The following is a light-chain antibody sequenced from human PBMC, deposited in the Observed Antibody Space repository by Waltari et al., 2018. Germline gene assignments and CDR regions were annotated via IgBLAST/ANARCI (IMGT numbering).Light chain of an antibody. CDR1: QSVTSY. V-gene: IGKV3-11*01. CDR2: DAS. CDR3: QQRSNWPLT. Sequence: EIVLTQSPATLSLSPGERATLPCRASQSVTSYLAWYQQKPGQAPRLLIYDASNRANGIPARFSGSGSGTDFTLTISSLEPEDFAVYYCQQRSNWPLTFGGGTKVEIK. J-gene: IGKJ4*01.